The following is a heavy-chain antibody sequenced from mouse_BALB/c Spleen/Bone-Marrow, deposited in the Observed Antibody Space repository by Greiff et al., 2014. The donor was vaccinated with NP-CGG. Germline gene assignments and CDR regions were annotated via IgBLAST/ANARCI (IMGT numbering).Heavy chain of an antibody. Sequence: EVQVVESGAELVKPGASVKLSCTASGFNIIYAYIHWVKRRPEQGLEWIGRIYPANGNTNYDPKFQGKATITADTSSNTAYLHLNSLTSEDTAVYYCARSPGEVNYWSQGTLVTVSA. V-gene: IGHV14-3*02. D-gene: IGHD1-3*01. CDR2: IYPANGNT. CDR3: ARSPGEVNY. J-gene: IGHJ3*01. CDR1: GFNIIYAY.